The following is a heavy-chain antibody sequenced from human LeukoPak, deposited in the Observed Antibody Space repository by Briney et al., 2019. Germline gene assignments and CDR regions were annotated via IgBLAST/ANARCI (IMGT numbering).Heavy chain of an antibody. J-gene: IGHJ4*02. Sequence: ASVKVSCKASGYTFTSYSMHWVRQAPGQGLEGMGIINPSGGSTSYAQKFQGRVTMTRDMSTSTVYMELSSLRSEDTAVYYCAREPRGYSSSWYDFDYWGQGTLVTVSS. D-gene: IGHD6-13*01. CDR1: GYTFTSYS. V-gene: IGHV1-46*01. CDR2: INPSGGST. CDR3: AREPRGYSSSWYDFDY.